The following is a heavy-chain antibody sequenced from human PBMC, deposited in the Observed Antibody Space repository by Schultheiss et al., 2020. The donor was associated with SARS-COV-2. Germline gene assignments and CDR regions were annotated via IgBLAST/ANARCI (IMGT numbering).Heavy chain of an antibody. D-gene: IGHD3-22*01. Sequence: GGSLRLSCAASGFTFSSYWMSWVRQAPGKGLEWVSSISSSSSYIYYADSVKGRFTISRDNAKNSLYLQMNSLRAEDTAVYYCASNTNYYDSSGYWRYWGQGTLVTVSS. CDR3: ASNTNYYDSSGYWRY. J-gene: IGHJ4*02. CDR1: GFTFSSYW. CDR2: ISSSSSYI. V-gene: IGHV3-21*04.